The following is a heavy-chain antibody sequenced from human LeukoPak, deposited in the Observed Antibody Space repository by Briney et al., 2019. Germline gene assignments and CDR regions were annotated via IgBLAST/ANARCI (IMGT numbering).Heavy chain of an antibody. CDR2: IRGGGGST. V-gene: IGHV3-23*01. J-gene: IGHJ4*02. CDR3: AKGGKWDVTPFDY. CDR1: GFTFTSYS. Sequence: GGSLRLSCAASGFTFTSYSMNWVRQAPGKGLEWVSTIRGGGGSTYYADSVKGRFTISRDNSKNTLYLRVNSLRAEDTAVYYCAKGGKWDVTPFDYWGQGTLVTVSS. D-gene: IGHD1-26*01.